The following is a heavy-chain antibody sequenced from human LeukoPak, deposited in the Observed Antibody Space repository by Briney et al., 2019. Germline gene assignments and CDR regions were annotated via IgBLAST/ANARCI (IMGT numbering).Heavy chain of an antibody. J-gene: IGHJ4*02. CDR2: IEKDGNTK. CDR1: GFTFSSYG. V-gene: IGHV3-30*02. CDR3: TKARDFWTRRFFDY. Sequence: GGSLRLSCAASGFTFSSYGMHWVRQAPGKGLEWVAFIEKDGNTKYYTDSVRGRFAISRDNSKNTLYLQMSSLRTKDTAMFYCTKARDFWTRRFFDYWGQGTLVTVFS. D-gene: IGHD3/OR15-3a*01.